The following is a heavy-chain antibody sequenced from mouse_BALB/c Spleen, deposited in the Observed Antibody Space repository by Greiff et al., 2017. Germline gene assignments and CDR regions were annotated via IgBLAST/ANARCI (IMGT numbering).Heavy chain of an antibody. J-gene: IGHJ4*01. Sequence: EVQLHQSGPELVKPGASVKMSCKASGYTFTSYVMHWVKQKPGQGLEWIGYINPYNDGTKYNEKFKGKATLTSDKSSSTAYMELSSLTSEDSAVYYCARGVRRDYYAMDYWGQGTSVTVSS. V-gene: IGHV1-14*01. CDR3: ARGVRRDYYAMDY. D-gene: IGHD2-14*01. CDR1: GYTFTSYV. CDR2: INPYNDGT.